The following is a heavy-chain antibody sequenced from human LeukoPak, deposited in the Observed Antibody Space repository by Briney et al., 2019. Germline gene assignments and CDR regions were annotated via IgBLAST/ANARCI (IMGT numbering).Heavy chain of an antibody. CDR1: GFTFSSYG. J-gene: IGHJ4*02. V-gene: IGHV3-30*02. CDR2: IRYDGSNK. CDR3: AKDGGCYRYYFDY. D-gene: IGHD3-16*02. Sequence: GGSLRLSCAASGFTFSSYGMHWVRQAPGKGLEWVAFIRYDGSNKYYADSVKGRFTISRDNSKNTLYLQMNSLRAEDTAVYYCAKDGGCYRYYFDYWGQGTLVTVSS.